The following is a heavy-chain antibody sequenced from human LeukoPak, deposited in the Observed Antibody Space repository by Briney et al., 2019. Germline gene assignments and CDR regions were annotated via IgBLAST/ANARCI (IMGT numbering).Heavy chain of an antibody. Sequence: ASVKVSCKASGYIFTSSYMHWVRQAPGQGLEWMGIINPSGGSTRYAQKFQGRVIMTRDTSTSTVDMELSSLRSEDTAVYYCARSSGRSPNRDYMDVWGKGTTVIISS. CDR2: INPSGGST. J-gene: IGHJ6*03. V-gene: IGHV1-46*01. CDR3: ARSSGRSPNRDYMDV. D-gene: IGHD1-14*01. CDR1: GYIFTSSY.